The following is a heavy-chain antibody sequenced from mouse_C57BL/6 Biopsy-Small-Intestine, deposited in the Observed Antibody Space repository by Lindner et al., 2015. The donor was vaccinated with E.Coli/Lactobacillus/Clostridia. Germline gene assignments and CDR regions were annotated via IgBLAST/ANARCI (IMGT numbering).Heavy chain of an antibody. CDR2: ISPSSGYT. CDR1: GYTFTSYW. Sequence: VQLQESGAELAKPGASVKLSCKASGYTFTSYWMHWVKQRPGQGLEWIGHISPSSGYTKYNQKFKDKATLTADKSSSTAYMQLSSLTYEDSAVYYCTRGELSWFAYWGQGTLVTVSA. J-gene: IGHJ3*01. CDR3: TRGELSWFAY. V-gene: IGHV1-7*01.